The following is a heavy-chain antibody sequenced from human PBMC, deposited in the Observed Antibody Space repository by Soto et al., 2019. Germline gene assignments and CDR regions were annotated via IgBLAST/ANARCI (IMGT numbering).Heavy chain of an antibody. D-gene: IGHD2-15*01. CDR1: GGTFSSYA. Sequence: QVQLVQSGAEVKKPGSSVKVSCKASGGTFSSYAISWVRQAPGQGLEWMGGIITIFGTANYAQKFQGRVTITADESTSTAYMELSSLRSEDTAVYYCARTTGGYCSGGSCSSDYWGQGTLVTVSS. V-gene: IGHV1-69*01. CDR2: IITIFGTA. J-gene: IGHJ4*02. CDR3: ARTTGGYCSGGSCSSDY.